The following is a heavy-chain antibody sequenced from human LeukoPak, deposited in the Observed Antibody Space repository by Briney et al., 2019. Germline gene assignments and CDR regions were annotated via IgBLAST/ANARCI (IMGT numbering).Heavy chain of an antibody. Sequence: GGSLRLSCAASGFTFSSYAMHWVRQAPGKGLEWVAVISYDGSNKYYADSVKGRFTISRDNSKNTLYLQMNSLRAEDTAVYYCAKDQQDIVATILDYWGQGTLVTVSS. CDR3: AKDQQDIVATILDY. CDR1: GFTFSSYA. D-gene: IGHD5-12*01. J-gene: IGHJ4*02. V-gene: IGHV3-30*04. CDR2: ISYDGSNK.